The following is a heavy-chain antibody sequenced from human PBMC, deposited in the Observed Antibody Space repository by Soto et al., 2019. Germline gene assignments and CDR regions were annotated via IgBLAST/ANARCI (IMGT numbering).Heavy chain of an antibody. CDR1: GFTFSSHA. CDR2: IGTAGDT. Sequence: HPGGSLRLSCAASGFTFSSHAMSWVRQAPGKGLEWVSAIGTAGDTYYPGSVKGRFTISRENAKNSLYLQMNSLRAGDTAVYYCARGRGGIDYWGQGTLVTVSS. CDR3: ARGRGGIDY. D-gene: IGHD3-10*01. V-gene: IGHV3-13*01. J-gene: IGHJ4*02.